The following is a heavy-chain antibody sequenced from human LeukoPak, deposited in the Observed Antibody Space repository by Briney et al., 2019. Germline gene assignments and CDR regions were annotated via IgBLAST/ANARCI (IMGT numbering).Heavy chain of an antibody. V-gene: IGHV4-34*01. D-gene: IGHD3-3*01. J-gene: IGHJ4*02. CDR3: ARGALDYDFWSGYYRKYYFDY. Sequence: PSETLSLTCAVYGGSFSGYYWSWIRQPPGKGLEWIGEINHSGSTNYNPSLKSRVTISVDTSKNQFSLKLSSVTAADTAVYYCARGALDYDFWSGYYRKYYFDYWGQGTLVTVSS. CDR1: GGSFSGYY. CDR2: INHSGST.